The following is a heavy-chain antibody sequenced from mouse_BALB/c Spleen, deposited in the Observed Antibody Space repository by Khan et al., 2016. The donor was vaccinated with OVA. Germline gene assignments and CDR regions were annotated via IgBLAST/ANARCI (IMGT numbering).Heavy chain of an antibody. D-gene: IGHD1-1*01. V-gene: IGHV5-6*01. J-gene: IGHJ3*01. CDR3: ARLAYYYNREAFAY. Sequence: EVQRVESGGDLVKTGGSLKLSCAASGFTFSTYGMSWVRQTPDKRLEWVATINTGGHYTYYIDSVKGRFTISRDNADNVLYLQMTNLRSEDTAMYYCARLAYYYNREAFAYWGQGTLVTVSA. CDR1: GFTFSTYG. CDR2: INTGGHYT.